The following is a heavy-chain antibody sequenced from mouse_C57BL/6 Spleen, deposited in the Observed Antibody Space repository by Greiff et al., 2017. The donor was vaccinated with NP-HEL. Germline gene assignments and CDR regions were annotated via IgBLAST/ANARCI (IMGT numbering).Heavy chain of an antibody. D-gene: IGHD1-1*01. CDR1: GYTFTSYW. J-gene: IGHJ1*03. CDR3: TRERGSSYEGYFDV. CDR2: IYPGNSDT. Sequence: EVQLQQSGTVLARPGASVKMSCKTSGYTFTSYWMHWVKQRPGQGLEWIGAIYPGNSDTSYNQKFKGKAKLTAVTSASTAYMELSSLTNEDSAVYYCTRERGSSYEGYFDVWGTGTTVTVSS. V-gene: IGHV1-5*01.